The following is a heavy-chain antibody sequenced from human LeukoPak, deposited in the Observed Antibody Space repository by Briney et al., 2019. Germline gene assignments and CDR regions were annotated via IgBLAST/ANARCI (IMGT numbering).Heavy chain of an antibody. D-gene: IGHD3-10*01. Sequence: GGSLRLSCVPSGFTFSTYEMSWVHQAPGKGLEWVSYISSSGSNIYYADSVKGRVTVSRDNAKNSLYLQMNSLRVEDTAVYYCARGRGWFGELTLARFDYWGQGTLVTVSS. CDR3: ARGRGWFGELTLARFDY. CDR2: ISSSGSNI. J-gene: IGHJ4*02. CDR1: GFTFSTYE. V-gene: IGHV3-48*03.